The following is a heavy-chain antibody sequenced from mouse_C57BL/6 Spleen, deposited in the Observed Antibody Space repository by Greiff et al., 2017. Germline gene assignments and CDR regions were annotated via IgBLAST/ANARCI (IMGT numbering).Heavy chain of an antibody. D-gene: IGHD2-5*01. CDR2: IDPSDSYT. CDR1: GYTFTSYW. J-gene: IGHJ2*01. V-gene: IGHV1-69*01. Sequence: VQLQQPGAELVMPGASVKLSCKASGYTFTSYWMHWVKQRPGQGLEWIGEIDPSDSYTNYNQKFKGKSTLTVDKSSSTAYMQLSSLTSEDSAVYYCASSYYSNFYYFDYWGQGTTLTVSS. CDR3: ASSYYSNFYYFDY.